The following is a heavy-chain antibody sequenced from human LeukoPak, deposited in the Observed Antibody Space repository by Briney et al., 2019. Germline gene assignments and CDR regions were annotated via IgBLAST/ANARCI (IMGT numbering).Heavy chain of an antibody. CDR3: ARDEGTPST. Sequence: GGSLRLSCVAYRFTLSDYYMSWVRQAPGKGLEWLSDISGTGTTTHSADSVKGRFTISRDNAKNSLYLQMNSLRAEDTAVYYCARDEGTPSTWGQGTLVTVSS. D-gene: IGHD1-14*01. J-gene: IGHJ5*02. V-gene: IGHV3-11*04. CDR2: ISGTGTTT. CDR1: RFTLSDYY.